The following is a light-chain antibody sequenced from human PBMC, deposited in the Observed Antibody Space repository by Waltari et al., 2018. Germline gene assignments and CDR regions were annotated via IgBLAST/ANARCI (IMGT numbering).Light chain of an antibody. V-gene: IGLV2-23*02. CDR2: KVS. CDR1: SSDVGSYNF. Sequence: QSALTQPASVSGSPGQSLTISCTGTSSDVGSYNFVSWYQQHQDKAPKLIIYKVSERPSGVYNRFSGSKSDNTASLTISGLQAEDEAHYYCCSYTDGNTLVFGGGTKLTVL. CDR3: CSYTDGNTLV. J-gene: IGLJ2*01.